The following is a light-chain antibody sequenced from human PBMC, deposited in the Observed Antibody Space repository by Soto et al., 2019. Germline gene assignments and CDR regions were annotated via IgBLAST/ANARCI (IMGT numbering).Light chain of an antibody. CDR3: QQYGSSLTWT. V-gene: IGKV3-20*01. Sequence: EVVLTQSPGTVSLSPGERVTLSCRASQSVISKYLAWYQQRPGQAPRLLIYAASSRATGTPDRFSGSGSGTDFTLSISSLEPEDFAVYYCQQYGSSLTWTFGQGTKVEMK. CDR2: AAS. CDR1: QSVISKY. J-gene: IGKJ1*01.